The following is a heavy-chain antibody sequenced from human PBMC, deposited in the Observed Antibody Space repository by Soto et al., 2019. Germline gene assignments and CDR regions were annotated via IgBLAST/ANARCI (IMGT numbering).Heavy chain of an antibody. D-gene: IGHD3-16*01. J-gene: IGHJ6*02. Sequence: QVQLVQSGAEVKKPGSSVKVSCKASGGTFSSYTISWVRQAPGQGLEWMGRIIPILGIANYAQKFQGRVTITGDKSTSTGDLELRRLRSEDTAVYYCGRGANWGGMDVWGQGTTVTVSS. V-gene: IGHV1-69*02. CDR3: GRGANWGGMDV. CDR2: IIPILGIA. CDR1: GGTFSSYT.